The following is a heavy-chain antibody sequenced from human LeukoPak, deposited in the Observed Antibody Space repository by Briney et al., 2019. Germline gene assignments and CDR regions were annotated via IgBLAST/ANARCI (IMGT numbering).Heavy chain of an antibody. D-gene: IGHD1-26*01. CDR3: TTWVGAHFDF. Sequence: GGSLRLSCAASGFTFRNYAMHWVRQAPEKGLEWVSTIDGPTFRTHYADSVMGRFTISRDNSKNTLYLQMNSLRAEDAAVYFCTTWVGAHFDFWGQGTLVTVSS. CDR1: GFTFRNYA. J-gene: IGHJ4*02. V-gene: IGHV3-23*01. CDR2: IDGPTFRT.